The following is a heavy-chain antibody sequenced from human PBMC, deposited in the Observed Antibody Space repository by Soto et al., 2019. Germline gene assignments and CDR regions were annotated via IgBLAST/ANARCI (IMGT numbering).Heavy chain of an antibody. CDR2: ISYDGSNK. V-gene: IGHV3-30*18. D-gene: IGHD6-19*01. CDR1: GFTFSSYG. J-gene: IGHJ6*02. CDR3: AKDRAAVAGDYYYGMDV. Sequence: GGSLRLSCAASGFTFSSYGMHWVRQAPGKGLEWVAVISYDGSNKYYADSVKGRFTISRDNSKNTLYLQMNSLRAEDTAVYYCAKDRAAVAGDYYYGMDVWGQGTTVTVSS.